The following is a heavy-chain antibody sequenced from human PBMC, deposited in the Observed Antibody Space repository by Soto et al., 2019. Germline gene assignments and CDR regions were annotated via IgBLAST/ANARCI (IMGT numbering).Heavy chain of an antibody. CDR2: INHSGST. D-gene: IGHD3-3*01. J-gene: IGHJ5*02. V-gene: IGHV4-34*01. Sequence: SETLSLTCAAYGGSFSGYYWNWIRQPPGKGLEWIGEINHSGSTNYNPSLKSRVTISVDTSKNQFSLKLSSVTAADTAVYYCARAGIGYYDFWSGYSLPPNWFDPWRQGTLVTVSS. CDR1: GGSFSGYY. CDR3: ARAGIGYYDFWSGYSLPPNWFDP.